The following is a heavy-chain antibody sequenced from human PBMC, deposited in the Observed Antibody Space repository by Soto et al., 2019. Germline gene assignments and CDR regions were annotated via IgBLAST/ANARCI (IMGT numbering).Heavy chain of an antibody. CDR3: ARTLYGANVAY. CDR1: GYTFTSYD. V-gene: IGHV1-8*01. J-gene: IGHJ4*02. CDR2: MNPNSGNT. D-gene: IGHD4-17*01. Sequence: QVQLVQSGAEVKKPGASVKVSCKASGYTFTSYDINWVRQATGQGLEWMGWMNPNSGNTGYAEKFQGRVTMTRTTSISTGYIALGSLRSEDPDVYYCARTLYGANVAYWGQGTLVTVS.